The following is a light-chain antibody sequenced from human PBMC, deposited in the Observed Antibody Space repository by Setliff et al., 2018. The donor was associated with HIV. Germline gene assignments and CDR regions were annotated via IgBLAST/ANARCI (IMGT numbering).Light chain of an antibody. J-gene: IGLJ2*01. CDR3: QTWGTGILVV. Sequence: VLAQSPSASASLGASVKLTCTLSSGHSSYAIAWHQQQPEKGPRYLMKLNSDGSHSKGGGIPDRFSGSSSGAERYLTISSVQSEDEADYYCQTWGTGILVVFGGGTKVTVL. V-gene: IGLV4-69*01. CDR1: SGHSSYA. CDR2: LNSDGSH.